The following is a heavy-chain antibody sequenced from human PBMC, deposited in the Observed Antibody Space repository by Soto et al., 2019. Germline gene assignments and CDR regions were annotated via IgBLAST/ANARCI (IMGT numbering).Heavy chain of an antibody. CDR1: GDAFSRYT. J-gene: IGHJ3*01. V-gene: IGHV1-69*13. Sequence: ASVKVSCKASGDAFSRYTFNWVRQAPGQGLEWMGGIVPNFGTPNYAPTFQDRVAITADESTNTAYMEINGLTSEDTAIYYCARGGYIDPSRHFDVWGQGTLVTVSS. D-gene: IGHD5-18*01. CDR2: IVPNFGTP. CDR3: ARGGYIDPSRHFDV.